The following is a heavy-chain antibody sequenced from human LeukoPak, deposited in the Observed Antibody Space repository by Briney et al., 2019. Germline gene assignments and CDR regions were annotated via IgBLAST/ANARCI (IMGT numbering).Heavy chain of an antibody. CDR1: GYTFTSYY. D-gene: IGHD4-23*01. Sequence: GASVKVSCKASGYTFTSYYMHWVRQAPGQGLEWMGIINPSGGSTSYAQKFQGRVTMTRDTSTSTVYMELSSLRSEDTAVYYCAKAELRWSPRGAFDIWGQGTMVTVSS. V-gene: IGHV1-46*01. CDR3: AKAELRWSPRGAFDI. J-gene: IGHJ3*02. CDR2: INPSGGST.